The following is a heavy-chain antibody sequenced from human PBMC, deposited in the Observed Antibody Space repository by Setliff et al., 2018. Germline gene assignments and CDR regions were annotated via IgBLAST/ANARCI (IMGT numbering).Heavy chain of an antibody. CDR3: VRVGREYGDSGGFDAFSV. Sequence: SETLSLTCTISGASIMNYYWSWIRQPAGRGLEWIGRMSTTGTTTGTSSYNPSLQGRVAMSVDTSKNLFFLKISSLTTMDTAVYYCVRVGREYGDSGGFDAFSVWGQGREVTVS. V-gene: IGHV4-4*07. CDR1: GASIMNYY. D-gene: IGHD4-17*01. CDR2: MSTTGTT. J-gene: IGHJ3*01.